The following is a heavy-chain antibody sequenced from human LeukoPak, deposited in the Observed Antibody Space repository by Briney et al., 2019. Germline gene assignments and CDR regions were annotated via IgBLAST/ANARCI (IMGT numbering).Heavy chain of an antibody. V-gene: IGHV4-59*01. Sequence: SETLSLTCAVYGGSFSGYYWSWIRQSPGKGLEWIGSIYYSGSTNYNPSLKSRVTISVDTSELQFSLNLSSVTAADTAVYYCARALSQTGSYRSWGQGTLVTVAS. CDR2: IYYSGST. CDR3: ARALSQTGSYRS. CDR1: GGSFSGYY. J-gene: IGHJ5*02. D-gene: IGHD1-26*01.